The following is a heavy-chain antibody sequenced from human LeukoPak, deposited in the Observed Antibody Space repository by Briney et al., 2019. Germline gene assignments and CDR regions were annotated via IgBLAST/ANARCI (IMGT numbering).Heavy chain of an antibody. CDR3: ASLVTANTNYYYYYGMDV. D-gene: IGHD2-21*02. J-gene: IGHJ6*02. CDR1: GATFSSYT. Sequence: ASVNLSRKASGATFSSYTISWDRQAPGQGLEWMGKIIPILGIANYAQKFQGRVTITADKSTNTAYMELSSLRSEDTAVYYCASLVTANTNYYYYYGMDVWGQGTTVTVSS. V-gene: IGHV1-69*02. CDR2: IIPILGIA.